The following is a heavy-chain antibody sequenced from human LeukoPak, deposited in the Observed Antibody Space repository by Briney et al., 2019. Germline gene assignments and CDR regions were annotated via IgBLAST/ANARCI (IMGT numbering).Heavy chain of an antibody. Sequence: GGSLRLSCEGSGFTFSNYWMGWVRQAPGKGLQWVANIKTDGSDKYYVASLKGRFTVSRDNTKNSLYLQMNSLRAEDTAVYYCARDGVAAGLYFDYWGQGTLLTVSS. CDR1: GFTFSNYW. V-gene: IGHV3-7*01. J-gene: IGHJ4*02. CDR3: ARDGVAAGLYFDY. D-gene: IGHD6-13*01. CDR2: IKTDGSDK.